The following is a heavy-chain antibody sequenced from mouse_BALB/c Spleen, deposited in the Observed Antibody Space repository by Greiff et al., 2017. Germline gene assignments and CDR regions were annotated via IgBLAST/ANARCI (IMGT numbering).Heavy chain of an antibody. CDR3: AREYYGYYY. J-gene: IGHJ2*01. Sequence: EVHLVESGGGLVKPGGSLKLSCAASGFTFSSYAMSWVRQTPEKRLEWVASISSGGSTYYPDSVKGRFTISRDNARNILYLQMSSLRSEDTAMYYCAREYYGYYYWGEGTTLTVSS. D-gene: IGHD1-2*01. CDR2: ISSGGST. CDR1: GFTFSSYA. V-gene: IGHV5-6-5*01.